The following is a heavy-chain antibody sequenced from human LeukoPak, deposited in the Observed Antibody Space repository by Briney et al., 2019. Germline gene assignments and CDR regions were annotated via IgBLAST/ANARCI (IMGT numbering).Heavy chain of an antibody. D-gene: IGHD6-13*01. J-gene: IGHJ4*02. Sequence: ASVKGSCKASGYTFTSDDINWVRHATGQGLEWMGWMNQNTSNTCYHHKCQGKLTTNSTPSISAAYMELSSLRSEDTAVYYCARTSGYSSSWYERDDYWGQGTMVTVSS. V-gene: IGHV1-8*01. CDR2: MNQNTSNT. CDR1: GYTFTSDD. CDR3: ARTSGYSSSWYERDDY.